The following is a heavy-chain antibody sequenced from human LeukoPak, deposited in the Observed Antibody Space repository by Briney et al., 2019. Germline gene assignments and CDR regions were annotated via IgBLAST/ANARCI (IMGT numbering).Heavy chain of an antibody. CDR1: GFSLTNAW. Sequence: QPGGSLRLSCAASGFSLTNAWMSWVRQAPGERLGWVSYMSSSGRTMYYADSVKGRFTISRDNAKNSLYLQMNSLGDEDTAVYYCARDPPITMVRGVPSRLHAFDIWGQGTMVTVSS. J-gene: IGHJ3*02. CDR3: ARDPPITMVRGVPSRLHAFDI. V-gene: IGHV3-48*02. CDR2: MSSSGRTM. D-gene: IGHD3-10*01.